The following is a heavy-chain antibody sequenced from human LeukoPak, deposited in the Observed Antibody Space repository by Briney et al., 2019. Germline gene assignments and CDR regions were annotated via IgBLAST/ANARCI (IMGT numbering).Heavy chain of an antibody. J-gene: IGHJ6*03. D-gene: IGHD3-22*01. Sequence: GGSLRLSCAASGFTFDDYAMHWVRQAPGKGLEWVSGISWNSGSIAYADSVKGRFTISRDNAKNSLYLQMNSLRAEATAVYYCARVSSEVVIFPKLHYYYYMDVWGKGTTVTVSS. V-gene: IGHV3-9*01. CDR2: ISWNSGSI. CDR1: GFTFDDYA. CDR3: ARVSSEVVIFPKLHYYYYMDV.